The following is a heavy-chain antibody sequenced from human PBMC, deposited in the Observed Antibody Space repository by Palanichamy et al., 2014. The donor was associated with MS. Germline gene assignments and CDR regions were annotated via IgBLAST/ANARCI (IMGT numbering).Heavy chain of an antibody. Sequence: EVQLVESGGGLVKPRGSLRLSCAASGFTFSNAWMNWVRQAPGKGLEWVGRIKSKTDGGTTDYAAPVKGRFTISRDDSKNTLYLQMNSLKTEGTAVYYCTIITSGWNGGDYWGQGTLVTISS. D-gene: IGHD6-19*01. CDR3: TIITSGWNGGDY. CDR2: IKSKTDGGTT. CDR1: GFTFSNAW. J-gene: IGHJ4*02. V-gene: IGHV3-15*07.